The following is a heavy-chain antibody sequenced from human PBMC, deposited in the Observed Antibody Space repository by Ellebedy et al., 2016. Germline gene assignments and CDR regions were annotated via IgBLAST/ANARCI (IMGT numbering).Heavy chain of an antibody. D-gene: IGHD4-17*01. J-gene: IGHJ4*02. CDR2: ISGGGDIT. CDR3: YYGHYSGS. Sequence: GGSLRLXXAASGIGFSDFFMTWVRQAPGGGLEWVSTISGGGDITVSADSVKGRFTISRDNSRNTLYLQMNSLRAEDTAVYYCYYGHYSGSWGQGTLVTVSS. CDR1: GIGFSDFF. V-gene: IGHV3-23*01.